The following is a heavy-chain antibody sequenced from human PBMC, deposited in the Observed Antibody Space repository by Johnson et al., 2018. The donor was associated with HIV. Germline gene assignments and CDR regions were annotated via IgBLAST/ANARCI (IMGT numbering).Heavy chain of an antibody. D-gene: IGHD6-19*01. V-gene: IGHV3-30*14. CDR1: GFTFSSFA. CDR3: ARDRWLGDAFDI. CDR2: ISYDGSNK. J-gene: IGHJ3*02. Sequence: QVQLVESGGGVVQPGTSLRLSCAASGFTFSSFAMHWVRQAPGKGLEWMAFISYDGSNKYFTDSVRGRFTISRDDSKNTLYLQMNSLRPDDSAVYYCARDRWLGDAFDIWGQGTMVTVSS.